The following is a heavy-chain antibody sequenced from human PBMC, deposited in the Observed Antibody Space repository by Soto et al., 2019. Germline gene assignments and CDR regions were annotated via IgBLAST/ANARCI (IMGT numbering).Heavy chain of an antibody. Sequence: QVQLVQSGAEVKKPGSSVKVSCKASGGTFSSYAISWVRQAPGQGLEWMGGIIPIFGTANYAQKFQGRVTITADESTSTAYMELSSLRSEDTAVYYCARALGCTGIFSSSCYYYGMDVWGQGTTVTVSS. J-gene: IGHJ6*02. CDR1: GGTFSSYA. CDR2: IIPIFGTA. V-gene: IGHV1-69*01. CDR3: ARALGCTGIFSSSCYYYGMDV. D-gene: IGHD6-6*01.